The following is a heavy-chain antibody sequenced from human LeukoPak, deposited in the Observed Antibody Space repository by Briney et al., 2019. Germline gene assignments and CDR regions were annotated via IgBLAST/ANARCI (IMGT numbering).Heavy chain of an antibody. Sequence: TGGSLRLSCAASGFTFSSYAMSWVRQAPGKGLEWVSAISSSGGSTYYADSVKGRFTISRDNSKNTLYLQMNSLRAEDTAVYYCAKDAPVNIVVVPAANSWGQGTLVTVSS. D-gene: IGHD2-2*01. CDR2: ISSSGGST. J-gene: IGHJ4*02. V-gene: IGHV3-23*01. CDR3: AKDAPVNIVVVPAANS. CDR1: GFTFSSYA.